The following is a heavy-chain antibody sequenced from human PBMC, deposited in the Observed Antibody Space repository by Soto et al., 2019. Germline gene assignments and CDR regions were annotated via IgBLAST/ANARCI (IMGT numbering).Heavy chain of an antibody. CDR1: GGTLSSFLNYP. CDR2: IVPNVGTV. Sequence: QMPLVQSGAEVKKPGSSVQVSCKASGGTLSSFLNYPINWVRQAPGQGLEWMGGIVPNVGTVNYAQKFQGRVTITADKSTGTADMELSSLRSEDTALYYCARRDTSGFLRYFDNWGQGTLVTVSS. D-gene: IGHD3-3*01. CDR3: ARRDTSGFLRYFDN. V-gene: IGHV1-69*06. J-gene: IGHJ4*02.